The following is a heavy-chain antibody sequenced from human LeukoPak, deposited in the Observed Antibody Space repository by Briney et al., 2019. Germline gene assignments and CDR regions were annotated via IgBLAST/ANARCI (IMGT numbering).Heavy chain of an antibody. D-gene: IGHD3-22*01. CDR1: GFTVSSNY. V-gene: IGHV3-53*01. CDR3: ARAHSSAYTPFDY. J-gene: IGHJ4*02. Sequence: GGSLRLSCAASGFTVSSNYMNWVRQAPGKGLEWVSVIYSGGSTYYADSVKGRFTISRDNSKNTVSLQMNSLRAEDTAVYYCARAHSSAYTPFDYWGQGTLVIDSS. CDR2: IYSGGST.